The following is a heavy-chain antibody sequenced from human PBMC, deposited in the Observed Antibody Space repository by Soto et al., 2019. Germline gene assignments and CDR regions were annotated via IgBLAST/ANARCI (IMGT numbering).Heavy chain of an antibody. CDR3: ARDQGPDYGAEAFDI. J-gene: IGHJ3*02. Sequence: GGSLRLSCAASGFTFSSYSMNWVRQAPGKGLEWVSSISSSSSYIYYADSVKGRFTISRDNAKNSLYLQMNSLRAEDTAVYYCARDQGPDYGAEAFDIWGQGTMVTV. D-gene: IGHD4-17*01. CDR2: ISSSSSYI. CDR1: GFTFSSYS. V-gene: IGHV3-21*01.